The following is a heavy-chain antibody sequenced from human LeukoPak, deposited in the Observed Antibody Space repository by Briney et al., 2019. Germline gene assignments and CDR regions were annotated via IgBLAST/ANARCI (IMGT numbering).Heavy chain of an antibody. D-gene: IGHD3-16*01. CDR1: GGSFSGYY. J-gene: IGHJ4*02. V-gene: IGHV4-34*01. CDR3: ARHRKAWGFGKFDY. CDR2: INHSGST. Sequence: PSETLSLTCAVYGGSFSGYYWSWIRQPPGKGLEGIGEINHSGSTNYNPSLKSRVTISVDTSKNQFSLKLSSVTAADTAVYYCARHRKAWGFGKFDYWGQGTLVTVSS.